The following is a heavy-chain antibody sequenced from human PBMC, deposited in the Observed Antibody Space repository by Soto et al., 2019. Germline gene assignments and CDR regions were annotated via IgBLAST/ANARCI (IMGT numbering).Heavy chain of an antibody. V-gene: IGHV3-23*01. CDR1: GFTFSSYA. CDR3: AKDQSGGRGCYDY. CDR2: ISDTGGST. Sequence: GGSLRLSCAASGFTFSSYAMSWVRQAPGKGLEWVSGISDTGGSTYYADSVRGRFTISRDNSKNTLYLQMNSLRAEDTAVYYCAKDQSGGRGCYDYWGQGTPVTVSS. D-gene: IGHD6-19*01. J-gene: IGHJ4*02.